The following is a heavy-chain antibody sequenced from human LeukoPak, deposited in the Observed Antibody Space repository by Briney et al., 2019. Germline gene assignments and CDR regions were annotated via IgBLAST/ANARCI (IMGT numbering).Heavy chain of an antibody. CDR3: ARGEMATIAGKPGFYYYGMDV. D-gene: IGHD5-24*01. CDR2: IRSKAYGGTT. CDR1: GFTFGDYA. V-gene: IGHV3-49*04. J-gene: IGHJ6*02. Sequence: PGGSLRLSCTASGFTFGDYAMSWVRQAPGKGLEWVGFIRSKAYGGTTEYAASVKGRFTISRDDSKSIAYLQMNSLKTEDTAVYYCARGEMATIAGKPGFYYYGMDVWGQGTTVTVSS.